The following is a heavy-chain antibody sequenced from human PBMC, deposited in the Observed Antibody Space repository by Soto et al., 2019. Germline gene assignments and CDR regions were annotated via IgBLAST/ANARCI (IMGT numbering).Heavy chain of an antibody. J-gene: IGHJ5*02. D-gene: IGHD1-26*01. CDR3: ATEWGRVNWFDP. V-gene: IGHV4-30-4*01. Sequence: VQLQESGPGLVKPSQTLSLTCTVSGGSISSGDYYWSWNRQPPGKGLEWIGYIYYSGSTYYNPSLKSRVTISVDTSKNQFSLKLSSVTAADTAVYYCATEWGRVNWFDPWGQGTLVTVSS. CDR1: GGSISSGDYY. CDR2: IYYSGST.